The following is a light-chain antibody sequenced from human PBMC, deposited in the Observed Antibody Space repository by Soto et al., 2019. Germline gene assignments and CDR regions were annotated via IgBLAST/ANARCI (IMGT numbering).Light chain of an antibody. Sequence: DIVMTQSPDSLAVSLGERATINCKSSQTILYRSNNKNYLSWYQQKPGQPPKLLIYWASTRGSGVPDRFSGSGSGADFTLTISRLQAEDVAVYFCQQYYSTPFTFGPGTKVDI. V-gene: IGKV4-1*01. J-gene: IGKJ3*01. CDR2: WAS. CDR1: QTILYRSNNKNY. CDR3: QQYYSTPFT.